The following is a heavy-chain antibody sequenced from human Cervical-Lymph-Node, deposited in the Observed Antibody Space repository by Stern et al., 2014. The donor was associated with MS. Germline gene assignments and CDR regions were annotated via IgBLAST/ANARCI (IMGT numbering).Heavy chain of an antibody. CDR1: GGTLGSYA. CDR2: IIPPFGRA. CDR3: ASLGVTTLR. Sequence: QVQLVQSGAEGKKTGSSVKVSCKASGGTLGSYAVSWVRQAPGQGLEWMGGIIPPFGRAIYAQKFQGRITIPADTVTTTIYMELSSLRSEDAAMYYCASLGVTTLRWGKGALVTVSS. J-gene: IGHJ4*02. D-gene: IGHD3-3*01. V-gene: IGHV1-69*06.